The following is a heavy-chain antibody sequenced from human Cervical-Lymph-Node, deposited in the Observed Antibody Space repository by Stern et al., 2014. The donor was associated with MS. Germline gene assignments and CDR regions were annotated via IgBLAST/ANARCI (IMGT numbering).Heavy chain of an antibody. V-gene: IGHV3-74*01. CDR3: ARDLSGQYDY. CDR2: MNEDGSHT. Sequence: EMQLVESGGGLVQPGGSLRLSCTDSGFSFPNFWMHWVRQVPGKGLVWVSRMNEDGSHTSYADSVKGRFTISRDNSKNTLYLQMSSLRAEDSAVYYCARDLSGQYDYWGQGALVTVSS. CDR1: GFSFPNFW. J-gene: IGHJ4*02. D-gene: IGHD6-25*01.